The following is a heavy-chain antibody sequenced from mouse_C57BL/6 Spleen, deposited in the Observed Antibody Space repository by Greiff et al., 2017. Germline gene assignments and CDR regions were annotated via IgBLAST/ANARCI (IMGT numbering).Heavy chain of an antibody. CDR1: GYTFTSYG. V-gene: IGHV1-81*01. CDR2: IYPRSGNT. Sequence: QVQLQQSGAELARPGASVKLSCKASGYTFTSYGISWVKQRTGQGLEWIGEIYPRSGNTYYNEKFKGKATLTADKSSSTAYMELRSLTSEDSAVYFCARRIYDGYYYYFDYWGQGTTLTVSS. D-gene: IGHD2-3*01. CDR3: ARRIYDGYYYYFDY. J-gene: IGHJ2*01.